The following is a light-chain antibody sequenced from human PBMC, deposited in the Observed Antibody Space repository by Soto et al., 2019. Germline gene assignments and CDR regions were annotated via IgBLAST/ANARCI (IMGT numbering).Light chain of an antibody. V-gene: IGLV2-14*01. Sequence: QSALSQPASVSGSXXQSXXISCTGTSSDVGGYKYVSWYQHHPDKAPKLIISVVSNRPSGVSNRFSGSKSGNTASLTISGLQAEDEADYYCGSYTSSDTPYVFGTGTKLTVL. CDR2: VVS. J-gene: IGLJ1*01. CDR1: SSDVGGYKY. CDR3: GSYTSSDTPYV.